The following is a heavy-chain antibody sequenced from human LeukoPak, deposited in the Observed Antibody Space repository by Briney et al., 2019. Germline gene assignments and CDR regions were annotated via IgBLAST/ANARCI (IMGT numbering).Heavy chain of an antibody. Sequence: GGSLRLSCAASGFTVSSNYMSWIRQAPGKGLEWVSYISSSGSTIYYADSVKGRFTISRDNAKNSLYLQMNSLRAEDTAVYYCARDTTVTTTWFDPWGQGTLVTVSS. CDR3: ARDTTVTTTWFDP. D-gene: IGHD4-17*01. CDR2: ISSSGSTI. J-gene: IGHJ5*02. CDR1: GFTVSSNY. V-gene: IGHV3-11*04.